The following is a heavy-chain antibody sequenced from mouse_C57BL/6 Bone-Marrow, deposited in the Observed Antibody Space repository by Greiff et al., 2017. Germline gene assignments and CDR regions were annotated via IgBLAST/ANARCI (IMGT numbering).Heavy chain of an antibody. J-gene: IGHJ3*01. D-gene: IGHD1-1*01. CDR1: GFTFSDYG. Sequence: EVQLVESGGGLVKPGGSLKLSCAASGFTFSDYGMHWVRQAPEKGLEWVAYISSGSSTIYYADTVKGRFTISRDNAKNTLFLQMTSLRSEDTAMYYCAAHYGSWFAYWGQGTLVTVSA. V-gene: IGHV5-17*01. CDR3: AAHYGSWFAY. CDR2: ISSGSSTI.